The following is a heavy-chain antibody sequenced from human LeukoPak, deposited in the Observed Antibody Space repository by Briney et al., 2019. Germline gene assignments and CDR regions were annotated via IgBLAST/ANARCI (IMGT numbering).Heavy chain of an antibody. CDR1: GYTFTSYG. CDR3: ARRGGKNYGDYVVYYYCMDV. V-gene: IGHV1-18*01. CDR2: IGAYNGNT. Sequence: GASVKVSCKASGYTFTSYGISWVRQAPGQGLEWMGWIGAYNGNTNYAQKIQGRVTMTTDTSTSTAYMELRSLRSDDTAVYYCARRGGKNYGDYVVYYYCMDVWGKGTTVTVSS. D-gene: IGHD4-17*01. J-gene: IGHJ6*03.